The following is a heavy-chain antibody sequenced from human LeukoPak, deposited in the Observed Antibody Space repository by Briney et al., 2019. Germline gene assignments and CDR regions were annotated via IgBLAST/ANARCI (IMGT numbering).Heavy chain of an antibody. Sequence: GGSLRLSCAGSGFTFRIYAMSWVRQAPGKGLERVSAISGSGGSTYYADSVKGRFTISRDNSKNTLYLQMNSLRVEDTAVYYCAKPPYGRDVYNYFDYWGQGTPVTVSS. CDR3: AKPPYGRDVYNYFDY. CDR2: ISGSGGST. D-gene: IGHD5-24*01. CDR1: GFTFRIYA. J-gene: IGHJ4*02. V-gene: IGHV3-23*01.